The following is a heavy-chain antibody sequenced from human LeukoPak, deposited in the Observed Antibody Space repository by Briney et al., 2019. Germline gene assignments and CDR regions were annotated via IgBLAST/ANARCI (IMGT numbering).Heavy chain of an antibody. CDR2: VSSGFHA. CDR3: VREARGYHYTYFDY. D-gene: IGHD5-18*01. CDR1: GFTLGSHD. Sequence: GGSLRLSCTASGFTLGSHDMHWVRQSPGQGLEWVAAVSSGFHAFFADSVQGRFTVSREDARNSLYLQMNSLRAGDTAVYYCVREARGYHYTYFDYWGQGTLVTVPS. J-gene: IGHJ4*02. V-gene: IGHV3-13*01.